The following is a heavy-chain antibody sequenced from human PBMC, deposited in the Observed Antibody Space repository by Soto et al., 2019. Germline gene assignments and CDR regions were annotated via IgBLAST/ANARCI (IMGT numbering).Heavy chain of an antibody. CDR2: INSDGSST. CDR3: TRDGATTTPLDY. CDR1: GFTFSSYW. J-gene: IGHJ4*02. D-gene: IGHD1-1*01. Sequence: EVQLVESGGGLAQPGGSRRLSCAASGFTFSSYWMHWVRQAQGKGLVWVSRINSDGSSTSYGDSVKGRFTISRDNAKNTLVLQMSSLRVEDTAVYYCTRDGATTTPLDYWGQGTPVTVSS. V-gene: IGHV3-74*01.